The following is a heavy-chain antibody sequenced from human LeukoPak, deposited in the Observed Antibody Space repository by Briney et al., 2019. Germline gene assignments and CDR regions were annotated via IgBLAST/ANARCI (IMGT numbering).Heavy chain of an antibody. CDR1: GYTFTAYY. V-gene: IGHV1-2*02. CDR3: ARVSGIAVADDYYYYYGMDV. J-gene: IGHJ6*02. D-gene: IGHD6-19*01. CDR2: INPNSGGT. Sequence: ASLKVSCKASGYTFTAYYMHWVRQAPGQGLEWMGWINPNSGGTSYAQKFQGRVTMSRDTSITTGYMELNRLTSGDTAVYYCARVSGIAVADDYYYYYGMDVWGQGTTVTVSS.